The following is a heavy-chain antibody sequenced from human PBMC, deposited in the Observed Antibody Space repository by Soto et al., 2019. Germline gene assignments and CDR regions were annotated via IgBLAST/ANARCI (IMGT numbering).Heavy chain of an antibody. J-gene: IGHJ3*02. D-gene: IGHD6-19*01. V-gene: IGHV1-69*01. CDR2: IIPIFGTA. CDR3: ARETPLPGIAVAGHVAFDI. Sequence: QVQLVQSGAEVKKPGSSVKVSCKASGGTFSSYAISWVRQAPGQGLEWMGGIIPIFGTANYAQKFQGRVTITADESTSTAYMELSSLRSEDTAVYYCARETPLPGIAVAGHVAFDIWCQGTMVTVSS. CDR1: GGTFSSYA.